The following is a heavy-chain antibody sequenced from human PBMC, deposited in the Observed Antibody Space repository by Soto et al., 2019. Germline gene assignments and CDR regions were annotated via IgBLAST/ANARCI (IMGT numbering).Heavy chain of an antibody. J-gene: IGHJ5*02. CDR3: ARGGGCSGGHCSGGWLDP. Sequence: QVQLVQSGAEVKKPGASVKVSCKASGYTFTNYNINWVRQAPGQGREWMGWMNPNSGNTAYAQRFQGRATMTRNTSISTAYLELSSLRSEDTAVYYCARGGGCSGGHCSGGWLDPWGQGTLVTVSS. CDR1: GYTFTNYN. CDR2: MNPNSGNT. V-gene: IGHV1-8*01. D-gene: IGHD2-15*01.